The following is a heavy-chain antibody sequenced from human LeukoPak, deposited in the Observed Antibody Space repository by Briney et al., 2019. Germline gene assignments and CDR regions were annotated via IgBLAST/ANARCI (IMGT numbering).Heavy chain of an antibody. V-gene: IGHV3-49*04. J-gene: IGHJ5*02. Sequence: GGSLRLSCAASGFTFSYAWMSWVRQAPGKGLEWVGFIRSKAYGGTTEYAASVKGRFTISRDDSKTIAYLQMNSLKTEDTALYYCTRDRSGYYYNWFDPWGQGTLVTVSS. CDR3: TRDRSGYYYNWFDP. D-gene: IGHD3-22*01. CDR1: GFTFSYAW. CDR2: IRSKAYGGTT.